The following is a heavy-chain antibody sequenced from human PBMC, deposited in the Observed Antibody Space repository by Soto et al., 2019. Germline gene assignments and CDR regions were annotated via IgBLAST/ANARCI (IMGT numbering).Heavy chain of an antibody. Sequence: SVKVSCKASGGTFSSDSFSWVRQAPGQGLEWMGGIIPMFDTPIYAQKFQDRVTITADESTSTAYMQLSSLRSGDTAVYYCARSGGLHRHFTYWGQGSLVPVSS. CDR2: IIPMFDTP. D-gene: IGHD2-15*01. CDR3: ARSGGLHRHFTY. J-gene: IGHJ4*02. V-gene: IGHV1-69*13. CDR1: GGTFSSDS.